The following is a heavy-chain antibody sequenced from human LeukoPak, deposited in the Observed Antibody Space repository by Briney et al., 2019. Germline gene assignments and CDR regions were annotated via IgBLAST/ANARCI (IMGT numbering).Heavy chain of an antibody. Sequence: KFQARVTITRDTSASTAYMELSSLRSEDTAVYYCARDSIAGFDYWGQGTLVTVSS. D-gene: IGHD6-13*01. V-gene: IGHV1-3*01. J-gene: IGHJ4*02. CDR3: ARDSIAGFDY.